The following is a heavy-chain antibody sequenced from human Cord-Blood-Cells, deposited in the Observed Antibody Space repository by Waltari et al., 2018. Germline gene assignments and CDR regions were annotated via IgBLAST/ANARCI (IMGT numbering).Heavy chain of an antibody. CDR2: ISYDGSNK. CDR1: GFTFSSYA. J-gene: IGHJ4*02. CDR3: ARGGDSSYFDY. Sequence: QVQLVESGGGVVQPGRSLRLSCAASGFTFSSYAMHWVRQAPGKGLEWVAFISYDGSNKYYADSVKGRFTISRDNSKNTLYLQMNSLRAEDTAVYYCARGGDSSYFDYWGQGTLVTVSS. V-gene: IGHV3-30-3*01. D-gene: IGHD2-21*02.